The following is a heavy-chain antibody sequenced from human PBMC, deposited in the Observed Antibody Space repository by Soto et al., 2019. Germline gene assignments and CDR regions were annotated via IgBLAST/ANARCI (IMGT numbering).Heavy chain of an antibody. CDR3: ARDPYYDFWSGSNWFDP. Sequence: ASVKVSCKASGYTFTNYAMHWVRQAPGQRLEWMGWINAGNGDTKYSQNFQGRVTITRDTSASTAYMELSSLRSEDTAVYYCARDPYYDFWSGSNWFDPWGQGTLVTVSS. J-gene: IGHJ5*02. D-gene: IGHD3-3*01. CDR1: GYTFTNYA. V-gene: IGHV1-3*01. CDR2: INAGNGDT.